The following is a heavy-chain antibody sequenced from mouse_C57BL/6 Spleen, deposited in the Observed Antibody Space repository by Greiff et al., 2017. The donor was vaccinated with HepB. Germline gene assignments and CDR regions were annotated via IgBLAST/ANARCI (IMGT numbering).Heavy chain of an antibody. CDR2: IYPRSGNT. Sequence: VKLKQSGAELARPGASVKLSCKASGYTFTSYGISWVKQRTGQGLEWIGEIYPRSGNTYYNEKFKGKATLTADKSSSTAYMELRSLTSEDSAVYFCARSGSSYAMDYWGQGTSVTVSS. V-gene: IGHV1-81*01. J-gene: IGHJ4*01. CDR1: GYTFTSYG. D-gene: IGHD1-1*01. CDR3: ARSGSSYAMDY.